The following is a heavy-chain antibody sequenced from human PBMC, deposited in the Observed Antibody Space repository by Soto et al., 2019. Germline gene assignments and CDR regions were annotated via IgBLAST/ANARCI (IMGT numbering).Heavy chain of an antibody. CDR1: GYTFTSYA. D-gene: IGHD6-19*01. CDR3: ARQAVRGYSSGWYMFDP. CDR2: INAGNGNT. Sequence: ASVKVSCKASGYTFTSYAMHWVRQAPGQRLEWMGWINAGNGNTKYSQKFQGRVTITRDTSASTAYMELSSLRSEDTAVYYCARQAVRGYSSGWYMFDPWGQGTLVTV. V-gene: IGHV1-3*01. J-gene: IGHJ5*02.